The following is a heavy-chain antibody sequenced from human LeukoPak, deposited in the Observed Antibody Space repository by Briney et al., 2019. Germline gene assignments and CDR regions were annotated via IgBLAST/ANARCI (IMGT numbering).Heavy chain of an antibody. V-gene: IGHV3-53*01. CDR3: AKDNIADFDAFDI. J-gene: IGHJ3*02. D-gene: IGHD6-13*01. Sequence: GGSLRLSCAASGFTVSSNYMSWVRQAPGKGLEWVSVIYSGGSTYYADPVKGRFTISRDNSKNTLYLQMNSLRAEDTAVYYCAKDNIADFDAFDIWGQGTMVTVSS. CDR1: GFTVSSNY. CDR2: IYSGGST.